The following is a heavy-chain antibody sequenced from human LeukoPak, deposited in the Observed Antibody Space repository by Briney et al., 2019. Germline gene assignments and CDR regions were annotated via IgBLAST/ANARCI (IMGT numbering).Heavy chain of an antibody. CDR3: ARVDYGGTYFDY. D-gene: IGHD4-23*01. CDR2: ISGSSSYT. CDR1: GFTFSDNY. V-gene: IGHV3-11*05. Sequence: GGSLRLSCAASGFTFSDNYMSWIRQAPGKGLEWISFISGSSSYTNYADSVKGQFTISRDNAKKSLYLQMNSLRAEDTAVYYCARVDYGGTYFDYWGQGTLVTVSS. J-gene: IGHJ4*02.